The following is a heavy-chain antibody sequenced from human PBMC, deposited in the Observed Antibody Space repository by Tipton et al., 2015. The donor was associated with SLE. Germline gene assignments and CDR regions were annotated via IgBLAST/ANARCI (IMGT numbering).Heavy chain of an antibody. CDR1: GGSISSHY. J-gene: IGHJ4*02. D-gene: IGHD4/OR15-4a*01. CDR2: IYYSGST. Sequence: TLSLTCTVSGGSISSHYWSWIRQPPGKGLEWIGYIYYSGSTNYNPSLKSRVTISVDTSKNQFSLKLSSVTAADTAVYYCASGGLTFDYWGQGTLVTVSS. CDR3: ASGGLTFDY. V-gene: IGHV4-59*11.